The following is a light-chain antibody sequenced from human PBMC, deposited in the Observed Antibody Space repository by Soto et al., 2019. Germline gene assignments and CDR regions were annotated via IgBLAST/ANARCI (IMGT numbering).Light chain of an antibody. CDR1: QSVSTSY. Sequence: ENVLTQSPGTLSVSPGERATLSCRASQSVSTSYLAWYQQKPGQAPRLLIHGASSRASGIPDRFSGSGSGTDFTLTISRLEPEDFAVYYCQQFCTSPYTFGQGTKVDIK. V-gene: IGKV3-20*01. CDR2: GAS. CDR3: QQFCTSPYT. J-gene: IGKJ2*01.